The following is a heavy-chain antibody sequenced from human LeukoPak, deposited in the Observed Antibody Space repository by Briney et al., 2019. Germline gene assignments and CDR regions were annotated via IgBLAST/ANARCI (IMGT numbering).Heavy chain of an antibody. J-gene: IGHJ5*02. CDR3: ARDLSGCSSTSCYGNNWIDP. CDR1: GGSISSYY. CDR2: IYTSGST. V-gene: IGHV4-4*07. Sequence: SETLSLTCTVSGGSISSYYWSWIRQPAGKGLEWIGRIYTSGSTNYNPSLKSRVTMSVDTSKNQFSLKLSSVTAADTAVYYCARDLSGCSSTSCYGNNWIDPWGQGTLVTVSS. D-gene: IGHD2-2*01.